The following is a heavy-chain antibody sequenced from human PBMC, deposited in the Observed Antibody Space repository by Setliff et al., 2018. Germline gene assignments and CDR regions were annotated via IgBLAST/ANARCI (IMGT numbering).Heavy chain of an antibody. CDR3: ARSYGGLDYGVYYYYYGMDV. V-gene: IGHV3-66*01. CDR2: IYSDGST. Sequence: GGSLRLSCAASGFTVSSNYMSWVRQAPGKGLEWVSVIYSDGSTYHADSVKGRFTISRDNSKNTLYLQMNSLRAEDTAVYYCARSYGGLDYGVYYYYYGMDVWGQGTTVTVSS. J-gene: IGHJ6*02. CDR1: GFTVSSNY. D-gene: IGHD4-17*01.